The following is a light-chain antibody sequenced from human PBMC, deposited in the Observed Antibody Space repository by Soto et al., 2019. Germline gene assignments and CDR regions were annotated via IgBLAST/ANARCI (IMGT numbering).Light chain of an antibody. Sequence: IALTQSPGNLYLSFGERATLSCMASQSVITNLAWYQQKPGQAPRLLIYGASTRAAIIPARFSGSGSGTEFTLTISSLQSEDFAVYYCQQYNKWPRSFGQGTKVDI. CDR3: QQYNKWPRS. CDR1: QSVITN. J-gene: IGKJ1*01. CDR2: GAS. V-gene: IGKV3-15*01.